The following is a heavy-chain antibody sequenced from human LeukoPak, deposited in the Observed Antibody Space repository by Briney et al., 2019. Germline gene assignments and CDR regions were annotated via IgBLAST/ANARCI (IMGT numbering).Heavy chain of an antibody. V-gene: IGHV1-69*04. CDR1: GGTFSNYA. CDR2: IIPILGLA. Sequence: SVKVSCKVSGGTFSNYAINWVRQAPGQGLEWVGRIIPILGLANYAQKFQDRVIISADKSASTGHMELRSLRSDDTAVYYCARGRGSRTGSNGDYFDYWGQGVLVAVSS. J-gene: IGHJ4*02. D-gene: IGHD3/OR15-3a*01. CDR3: ARGRGSRTGSNGDYFDY.